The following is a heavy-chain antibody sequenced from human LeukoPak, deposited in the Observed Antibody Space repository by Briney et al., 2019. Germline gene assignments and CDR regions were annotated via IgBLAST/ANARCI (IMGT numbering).Heavy chain of an antibody. J-gene: IGHJ4*02. CDR3: ARDINSFGWYIL. Sequence: GESLRLSCAASGFTFSSYAMHWVRQAPGKGLGWVAVISYDGSNKYYADSVKGRFTISRDNSKNTLYLQMNSLRAEDTAVYYCARDINSFGWYILWGQGTLVTVSS. CDR1: GFTFSSYA. D-gene: IGHD6-19*01. CDR2: ISYDGSNK. V-gene: IGHV3-30-3*01.